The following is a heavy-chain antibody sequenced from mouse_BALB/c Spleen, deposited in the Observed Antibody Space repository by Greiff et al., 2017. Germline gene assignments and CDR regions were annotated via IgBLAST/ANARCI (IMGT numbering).Heavy chain of an antibody. CDR2: ISYSGST. CDR3: ARWGDGNWFAY. D-gene: IGHD2-1*01. Sequence: EVQLQQSGPGLVKPSQSLSLTCTVTGYSITSDYAWNWIRQFPGNKLEWMGYISYSGSTSYNPSLKSRISITRDTSKNQFFLQLNSVTTEDTATYYCARWGDGNWFAYWGQGTLVTVSA. J-gene: IGHJ3*01. CDR1: GYSITSDYA. V-gene: IGHV3-2*02.